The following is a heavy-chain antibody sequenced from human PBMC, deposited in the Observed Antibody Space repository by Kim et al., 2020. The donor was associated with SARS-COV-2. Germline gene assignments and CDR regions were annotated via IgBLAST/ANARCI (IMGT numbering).Heavy chain of an antibody. D-gene: IGHD4-17*01. J-gene: IGHJ5*02. V-gene: IGHV4-59*01. Sequence: SETLSLTCTVSGGSISSYYWSWIRQPPGKGLEWIGYIYYSGSTNYNPSLKSRVTISVDTSKNQFSLKLSSVTAADTAVYYCARVGQLTVTTGWFDPWGQGTLVTVSS. CDR3: ARVGQLTVTTGWFDP. CDR2: IYYSGST. CDR1: GGSISSYY.